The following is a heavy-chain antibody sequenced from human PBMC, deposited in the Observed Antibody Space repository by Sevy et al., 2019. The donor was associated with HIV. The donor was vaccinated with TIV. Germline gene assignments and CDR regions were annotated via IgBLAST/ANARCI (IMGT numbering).Heavy chain of an antibody. CDR2: IKQDGSEK. Sequence: GGSLRRSCAASGFTFSSYWMSWVRQAPGKGLEWVANIKQDGSEKYYVDSVKGRFTISRDNAKNSLYLQMNSLRAEDTAVYYCARGPSGSYYNVHAYYYMDVWGKATTVTVSS. CDR1: GFTFSSYW. J-gene: IGHJ6*03. D-gene: IGHD3-10*01. V-gene: IGHV3-7*01. CDR3: ARGPSGSYYNVHAYYYMDV.